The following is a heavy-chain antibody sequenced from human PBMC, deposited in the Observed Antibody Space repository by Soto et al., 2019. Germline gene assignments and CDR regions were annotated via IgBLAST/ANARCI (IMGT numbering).Heavy chain of an antibody. J-gene: IGHJ4*02. CDR1: GGTFSSYA. CDR2: IIPIFGTA. Sequence: GASVKVSCKASGGTFSSYAISWVRQAPGQGLEWMGGIIPIFGTANYAQKFQGRVTITADESTSTAYMELSSLRSEDTAVYYCAKKSLGSITLPGLYYYDYWGQGTLVIVSS. CDR3: AKKSLGSITLPGLYYYDY. D-gene: IGHD3-10*02. V-gene: IGHV1-69*13.